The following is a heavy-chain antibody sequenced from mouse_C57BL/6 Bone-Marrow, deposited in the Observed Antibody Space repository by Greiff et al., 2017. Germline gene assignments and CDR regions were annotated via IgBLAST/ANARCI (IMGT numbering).Heavy chain of an antibody. CDR3: ARSVSTTVVSYYYDY. CDR2: IWWDDDK. V-gene: IGHV8-8*01. D-gene: IGHD1-1*01. J-gene: IGHJ2*01. CDR1: GFSLSTFGMG. Sequence: QVTLKVSGPGLLQPSQTLSLTCSFSGFSLSTFGMGVGWIRQPSGKGLEWLAHIWWDDDKYYNPALKSRLTIAKDTSKNQVFLKNANVDTADTATYYCARSVSTTVVSYYYDYWGQGTTLTVSS.